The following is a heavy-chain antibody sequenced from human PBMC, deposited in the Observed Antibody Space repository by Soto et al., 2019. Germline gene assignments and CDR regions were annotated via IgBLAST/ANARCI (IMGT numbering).Heavy chain of an antibody. Sequence: GGSLRLSCAASGFTFGSYWMHWVHQDPGKGLVWVSYINIDGSRRNYADSVKGRFTISRDNAKNTLYLQMNSLRAEDTAVYYCASGGSSLNFDSWGQGTLVTVSS. J-gene: IGHJ4*02. D-gene: IGHD6-6*01. CDR2: INIDGSRR. V-gene: IGHV3-74*01. CDR1: GFTFGSYW. CDR3: ASGGSSLNFDS.